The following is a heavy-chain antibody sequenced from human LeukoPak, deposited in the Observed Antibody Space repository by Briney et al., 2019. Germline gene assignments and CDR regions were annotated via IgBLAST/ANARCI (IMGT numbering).Heavy chain of an antibody. CDR2: INPSGGST. CDR3: AREGWAAAQGRNNWSDP. CDR1: GYTFTSYY. V-gene: IGHV1-46*01. D-gene: IGHD6-13*01. Sequence: ASVKVSCKASGYTFTSYYMHWVRQAPGQGLEWMGIINPSGGSTSYAQKLQGRVTMTTDTSTSTAYMELRSLRSDDTAVYYCAREGWAAAQGRNNWSDPWGQGTLVTVSS. J-gene: IGHJ5*02.